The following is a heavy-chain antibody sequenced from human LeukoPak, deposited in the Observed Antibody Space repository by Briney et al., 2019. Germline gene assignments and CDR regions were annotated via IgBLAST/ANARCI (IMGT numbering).Heavy chain of an antibody. CDR2: ISYDGSNK. CDR1: GFTFSSYA. D-gene: IGHD1-14*01. J-gene: IGHJ4*02. V-gene: IGHV3-30-3*01. CDR3: ARESGWTAFDY. Sequence: PGGSLRLSCAASGFTFSSYAMHWVRQAPGKGLEWVAVISYDGSNKYYADSVKGRFTISRDNSKNTLYLQMYSLRAEDTAVYYCARESGWTAFDYWGQGTLVTVSS.